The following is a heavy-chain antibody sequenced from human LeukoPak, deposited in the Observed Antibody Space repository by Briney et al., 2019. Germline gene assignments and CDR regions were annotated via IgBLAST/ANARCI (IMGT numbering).Heavy chain of an antibody. J-gene: IGHJ4*02. D-gene: IGHD3-22*01. CDR2: IIPIFGTA. Sequence: GASVKVSCKASGGTFSSYAISWVRQAPGQGLEWMGGIIPIFGTANYAQKFQGRVMITADESTSTAYMELSSLRSEDTAVYYCAKEQEVYYDSSGGHDYWGQGTLVTVSS. V-gene: IGHV1-69*13. CDR3: AKEQEVYYDSSGGHDY. CDR1: GGTFSSYA.